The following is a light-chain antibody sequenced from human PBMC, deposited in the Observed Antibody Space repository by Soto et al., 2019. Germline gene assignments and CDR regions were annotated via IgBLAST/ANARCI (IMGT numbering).Light chain of an antibody. Sequence: IVMTQSPATLSVSPGERATLSCRASQSVNSNLAWYRQKPGQAPRLLISDASTRATGVPARFSGSGSGTEFTLTICSLQSEDSGIYYCQQYNFWPPLTFGGGTKVEIK. CDR3: QQYNFWPPLT. J-gene: IGKJ4*01. CDR2: DAS. V-gene: IGKV3-15*01. CDR1: QSVNSN.